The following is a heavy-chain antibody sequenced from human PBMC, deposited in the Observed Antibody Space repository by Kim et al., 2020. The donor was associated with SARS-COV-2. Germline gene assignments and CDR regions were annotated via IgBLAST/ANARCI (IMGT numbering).Heavy chain of an antibody. CDR1: GYTFTDYY. CDR3: ARREGTGWSIDY. D-gene: IGHD6-19*01. CDR2: INPNSGGT. V-gene: IGHV1-2*06. J-gene: IGHJ4*02. Sequence: ASVKVSCKASGYTFTDYYMHWVRQAPGQGLEWVGRINPNSGGTTYAQKFQGRVTMTRDPSINTAYMELSSLRSDDTAVYYCARREGTGWSIDYWGQGTLVTVS.